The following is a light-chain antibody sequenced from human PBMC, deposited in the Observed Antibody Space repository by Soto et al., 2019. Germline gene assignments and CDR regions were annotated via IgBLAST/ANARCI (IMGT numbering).Light chain of an antibody. CDR2: EVN. V-gene: IGLV2-14*01. CDR3: SSFATTSTHV. CDR1: SSDIGAYDY. J-gene: IGLJ1*01. Sequence: SLTHPSSLPGSPGQSITISCTGTSSDIGAYDYVSWFQQHPGKAPKLMISEVNNRPSGVSNRFSGSKSGNTAYLTISGLQVEDEAEYFCSSFATTSTHVFGPGTKLTVL.